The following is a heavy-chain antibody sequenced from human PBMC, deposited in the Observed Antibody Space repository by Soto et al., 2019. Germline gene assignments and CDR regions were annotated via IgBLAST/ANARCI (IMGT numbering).Heavy chain of an antibody. CDR1: DGHIFDYF. CDR2: VYYSEST. V-gene: IGHV4-59*01. J-gene: IGHJ4*02. D-gene: IGHD4-17*01. CDR3: ARELDPYYGGNSLSLDY. Sequence: PSETLSLTCTVSDGHIFDYFWSWIRQPPGKGLEWIGYVYYSESTNYKPSLNYNPSLKSRVTITPDTSTNQDSLRLSYVSTEDTAVYFCARELDPYYGGNSLSLDYWGQGTLVTVSS.